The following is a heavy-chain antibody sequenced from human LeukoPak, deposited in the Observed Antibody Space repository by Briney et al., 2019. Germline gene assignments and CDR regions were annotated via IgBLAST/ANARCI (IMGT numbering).Heavy chain of an antibody. D-gene: IGHD3-22*01. V-gene: IGHV3-21*01. J-gene: IGHJ4*02. CDR2: ISSSSSYI. CDR1: GFMFTSYS. Sequence: GGSLRLSCAASGFMFTSYSMNWVRQAPGKGLEWVSSISSSSSYIYYADSVKGRFTISRDNAKNSLYLQMNSLRAEDTAVYYCARENYYDSSGYYSSRPVDYWGQGTLVTVSS. CDR3: ARENYYDSSGYYSSRPVDY.